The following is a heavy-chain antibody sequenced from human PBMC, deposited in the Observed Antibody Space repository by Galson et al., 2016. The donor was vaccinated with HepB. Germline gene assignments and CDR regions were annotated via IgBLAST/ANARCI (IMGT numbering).Heavy chain of an antibody. Sequence: SLRLSCAASGFNFISYGMHWVRQAPGKGLEWVAVTWFDGNYKDYAESVKGRITVSRDTTKKTLSLQWDGLSAEGTAVYHCARAREYFGSGSYLDYWGQGTLVIVSS. D-gene: IGHD3-10*01. CDR1: GFNFISYG. J-gene: IGHJ4*02. V-gene: IGHV3-33*01. CDR2: TWFDGNYK. CDR3: ARAREYFGSGSYLDY.